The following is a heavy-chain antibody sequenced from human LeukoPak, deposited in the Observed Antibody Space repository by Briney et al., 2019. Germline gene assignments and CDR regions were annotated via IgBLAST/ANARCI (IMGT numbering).Heavy chain of an antibody. CDR2: INPNSGGT. D-gene: IGHD5-18*01. CDR1: GYTFTGYY. CDR3: ARDSVDTAMDLYNWFDP. V-gene: IGHV1-2*02. J-gene: IGHJ5*02. Sequence: ASVKVSCKASGYTFTGYYMHWVRQAPGQGLEWMGWINPNSGGTNYAQKFQGRVTMTRDTSISTAYMELSRLRSDDTAVYYCARDSVDTAMDLYNWFDPWGQGTLVTVSS.